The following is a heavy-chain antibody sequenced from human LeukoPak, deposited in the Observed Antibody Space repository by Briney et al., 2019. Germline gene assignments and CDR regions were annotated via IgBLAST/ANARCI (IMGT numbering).Heavy chain of an antibody. CDR1: GYSFNTYW. CDR2: IFPGDSDT. J-gene: IGHJ4*02. V-gene: IGHV5-51*01. D-gene: IGHD4-23*01. CDR3: ARAGFGGNSGQFDF. Sequence: GESLKISCKGSGYSFNTYWFAWVRQMPGKGLEWMGIIFPGDSDTRYSPSFQGQVTITADKSTSTAYLQWDTLRASDTAIYHCARAGFGGNSGQFDFWGQGTLVTVSS.